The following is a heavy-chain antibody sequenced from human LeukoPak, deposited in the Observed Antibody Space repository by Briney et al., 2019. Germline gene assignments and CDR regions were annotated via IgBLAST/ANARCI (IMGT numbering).Heavy chain of an antibody. J-gene: IGHJ4*02. D-gene: IGHD3-22*01. V-gene: IGHV3-23*01. Sequence: GGSLRLSCAASGFTFSSYAMSWVRQAPGKGLEWVSAISGSGGSTYYADSVKGRFTISRDNPKNTLYLQMNSLRAEDTAVYYCAKDRPDYYDSSGYGSADYWGQGTLVTVSS. CDR1: GFTFSSYA. CDR2: ISGSGGST. CDR3: AKDRPDYYDSSGYGSADY.